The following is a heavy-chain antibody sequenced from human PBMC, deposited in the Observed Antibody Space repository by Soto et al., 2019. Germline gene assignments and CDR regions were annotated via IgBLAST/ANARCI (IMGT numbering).Heavy chain of an antibody. J-gene: IGHJ4*02. V-gene: IGHV3-7*01. CDR3: ASFGNDWYAHRPSDY. CDR1: GFRFSGYW. CDR2: INQGGSEK. D-gene: IGHD6-19*01. Sequence: EGQLVESGGGLVQPGGSLRLSCAASGFRFSGYWMGWARQFPGKRLEWVANINQGGSEKYYVDSVKGRFTISRDNGKKSMYRQMDSLRFEDTAVYYCASFGNDWYAHRPSDYWGQGPLVTVSS.